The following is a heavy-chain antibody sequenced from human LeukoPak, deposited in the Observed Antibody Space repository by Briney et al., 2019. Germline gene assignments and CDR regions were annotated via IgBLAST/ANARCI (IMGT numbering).Heavy chain of an antibody. V-gene: IGHV3-23*01. CDR1: GFTFNNYA. Sequence: GGSLRLSCAASGFTFNNYAMSWVRQAPGKGLEWVSAISASGGTTYYADSVKGRFTISRDNSENTLFLQMNSLRAEDTAVYYCAKEPREYCSSTSCPNWFDSWGQGALVTVSS. D-gene: IGHD2-2*01. J-gene: IGHJ5*01. CDR3: AKEPREYCSSTSCPNWFDS. CDR2: ISASGGTT.